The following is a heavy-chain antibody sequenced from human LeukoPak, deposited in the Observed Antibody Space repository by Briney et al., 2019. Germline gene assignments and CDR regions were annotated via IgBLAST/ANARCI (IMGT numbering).Heavy chain of an antibody. D-gene: IGHD6-19*01. CDR1: GFTFSDYG. V-gene: IGHV3-21*04. J-gene: IGHJ4*02. CDR2: ISYTGTYI. CDR3: AKGPLIEVAGTTWDY. Sequence: NPGGSLRLSCAASGFTFSDYGMHWVRQAPGKGLEWVSSISYTGTYIYYADSVKGRFTISRDNAQNSLYLQMNSLRAEDTAVYYCAKGPLIEVAGTTWDYWGQGTLVTVSS.